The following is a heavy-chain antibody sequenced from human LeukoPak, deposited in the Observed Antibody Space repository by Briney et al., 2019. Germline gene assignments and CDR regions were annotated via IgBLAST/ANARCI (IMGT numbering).Heavy chain of an antibody. Sequence: PGGSLRLSCAASGFIFSDYAMSWVRQAPGKGLEWVSDIRASSGITYYADSVKGRFTISRDNAKNTLYLQMNSLRAEDTAVYYCARGVATEIDYWGQGTLVTVSS. J-gene: IGHJ4*02. CDR2: IRASSGIT. D-gene: IGHD5-12*01. CDR3: ARGVATEIDY. CDR1: GFIFSDYA. V-gene: IGHV3-23*01.